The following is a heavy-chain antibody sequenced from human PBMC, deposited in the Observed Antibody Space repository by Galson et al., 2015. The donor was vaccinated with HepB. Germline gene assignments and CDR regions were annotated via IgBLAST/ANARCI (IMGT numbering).Heavy chain of an antibody. CDR3: ARGPRVAGLYFDF. V-gene: IGHV3-74*01. D-gene: IGHD6-19*01. CDR1: GFTFSSYW. J-gene: IGHJ4*02. CDR2: INSDGIPT. Sequence: SLRLSCAASGFTFSSYWMHWVRQGPGKGLVWVSRINSDGIPTSYADSVKGRFTISRDNAKNTLYLQMNSLRAEDTSVYFCARGPRVAGLYFDFWGQGVLVRVSS.